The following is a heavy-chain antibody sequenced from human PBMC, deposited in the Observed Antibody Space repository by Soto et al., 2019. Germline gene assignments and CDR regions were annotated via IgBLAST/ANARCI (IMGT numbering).Heavy chain of an antibody. CDR2: NIPIFGPA. J-gene: IGHJ6*02. CDR3: ARSEWLVPNYYYGMDV. D-gene: IGHD6-19*01. CDR1: GGTFSSYA. V-gene: IGHV1-69*01. Sequence: QVQLVQSGAEVKKPGSSVKVSCKASGGTFSSYAISWVRQAPGQGLEWMGGNIPIFGPANYAQKFQGRVTITADESTSTAYMELSSLRSEDTAVYYCARSEWLVPNYYYGMDVWGQGTTVTVSS.